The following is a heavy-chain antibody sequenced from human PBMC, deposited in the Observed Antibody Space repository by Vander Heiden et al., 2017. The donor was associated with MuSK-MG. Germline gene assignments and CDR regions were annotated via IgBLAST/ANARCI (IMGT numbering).Heavy chain of an antibody. D-gene: IGHD3-16*01. J-gene: IGHJ5*02. CDR3: ARAGQNWGRPNWFDP. V-gene: IGHV6-1*01. Sequence: QVQLHQSGPGLFKPSHTLPLTCAISGASVSHHSAPCRWTRQSPSRGLEWVGRTYETSKWYNDYAVSVKSRITINPDTSKNQFSLHLNSVTPEDTDVYYCARAGQNWGRPNWFDPWGQGTLVTVSS. CDR2: TYETSKWYN. CDR1: GASVSHHSAP.